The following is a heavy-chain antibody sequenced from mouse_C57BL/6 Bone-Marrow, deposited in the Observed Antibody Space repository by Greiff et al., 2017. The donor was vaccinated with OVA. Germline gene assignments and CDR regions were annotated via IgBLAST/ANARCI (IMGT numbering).Heavy chain of an antibody. V-gene: IGHV2-5*01. CDR2: IWRGGST. Sequence: VKLMESGPGLVQPSQSLSITCTVSGFSLTSYGVHWVRQSPGKGLEWLGVIWRGGSTDYNAAFMSRLSITKDNSKSQVFFKMNSLQADDTAIYYCAKIAGSSYPYWYFDVWGTGTTVTVSS. J-gene: IGHJ1*03. CDR1: GFSLTSYG. CDR3: AKIAGSSYPYWYFDV. D-gene: IGHD1-1*01.